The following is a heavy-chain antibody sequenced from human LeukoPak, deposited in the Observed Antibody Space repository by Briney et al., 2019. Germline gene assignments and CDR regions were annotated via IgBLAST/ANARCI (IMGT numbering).Heavy chain of an antibody. CDR1: GFTFRTSW. V-gene: IGHV3-48*03. CDR2: ISSSGSTI. Sequence: GGSLRLSCGASGFTFRTSWMNWVRQAPGKGLEWVSYISSSGSTIYYADSVKGRFTISRDNAKNSLYLQMNSLRAEDTAVYYCARGPYYYDSSGYPPYYFDYWGQGTLVTVSS. D-gene: IGHD3-22*01. CDR3: ARGPYYYDSSGYPPYYFDY. J-gene: IGHJ4*02.